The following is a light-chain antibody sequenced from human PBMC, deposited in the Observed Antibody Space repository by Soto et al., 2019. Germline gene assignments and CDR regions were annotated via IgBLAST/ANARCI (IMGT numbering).Light chain of an antibody. Sequence: EIVLTPSPGSLSLSPGERATLSCRTGQSVRSGYLAWYQQKPGQAPRLLIYDAYNRATGIPPRFSGSGSGTDFTLTISSLEPEDSAVYYCQQRHMWPITFGQGTRLEIK. V-gene: IGKV3-11*01. CDR2: DAY. CDR1: QSVRSGY. CDR3: QQRHMWPIT. J-gene: IGKJ5*01.